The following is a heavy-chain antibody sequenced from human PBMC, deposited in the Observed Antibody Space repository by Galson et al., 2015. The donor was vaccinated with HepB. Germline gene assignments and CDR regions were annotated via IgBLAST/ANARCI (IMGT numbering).Heavy chain of an antibody. CDR2: INGRGSTR. Sequence: SLRLSCAGSGFIFRHHAMAWIRQAPGKGLEWVSGINGRGSTRSYSDALKGRFPIPRDNSKDTVFFQMDNLRAEDTAVYYCVKEGSWVGGDWFDPWGQGAQVTVS. CDR3: VKEGSWVGGDWFDP. D-gene: IGHD3-3*01. CDR1: GFIFRHHA. V-gene: IGHV3-23*01. J-gene: IGHJ5*02.